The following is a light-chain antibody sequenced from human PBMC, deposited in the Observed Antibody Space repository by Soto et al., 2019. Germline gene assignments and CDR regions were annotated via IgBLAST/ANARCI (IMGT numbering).Light chain of an antibody. CDR2: DVS. V-gene: IGKV3-20*01. J-gene: IGKJ1*01. CDR3: QQYGSSPT. CDR1: QSVSSNY. Sequence: EIVLTQCPGTLSLSPGERATLSCRSSQSVSSNYLAWYQQKPDQAPRLVIYDVSGRATGIPDRFSGSGSGTDFTLTISRLEPEDFAVYYCQQYGSSPTFGQGTKVEIK.